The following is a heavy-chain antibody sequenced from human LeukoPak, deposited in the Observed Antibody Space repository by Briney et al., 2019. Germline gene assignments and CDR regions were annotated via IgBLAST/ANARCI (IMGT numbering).Heavy chain of an antibody. CDR2: IVVSSGNT. Sequence: ASVKVSFKASGFTFTISAVQWVRQARGQRLEWIGWIVVSSGNTNYAQKFQERVTITRDMSTSTAYMELSSLRSEDTAVYYCAADALSGDSSGYYFHWGQGTLVTVSS. J-gene: IGHJ4*02. V-gene: IGHV1-58*01. D-gene: IGHD3-22*01. CDR3: AADALSGDSSGYYFH. CDR1: GFTFTISA.